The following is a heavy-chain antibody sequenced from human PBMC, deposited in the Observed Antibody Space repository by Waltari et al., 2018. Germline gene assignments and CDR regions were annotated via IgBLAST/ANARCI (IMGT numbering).Heavy chain of an antibody. J-gene: IGHJ6*02. CDR2: IYSVGST. D-gene: IGHD4-17*01. Sequence: EVQLVESGGGLIQPGGSLRLSCAASGFTVSSNYMSWVRQAPGKGLGWFSVIYSVGSTSSADSVKGRFTISRDNSKTTLYLQMNSLKAEDTAVYYCARGAVYYYYYGMDVWGQGTTVTVSS. CDR1: GFTVSSNY. V-gene: IGHV3-53*01. CDR3: ARGAVYYYYYGMDV.